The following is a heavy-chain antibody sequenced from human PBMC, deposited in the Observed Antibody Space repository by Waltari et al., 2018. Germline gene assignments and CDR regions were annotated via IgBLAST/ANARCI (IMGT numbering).Heavy chain of an antibody. CDR3: ARAQGLVSKTGAHDNYFDY. Sequence: QVQLVQSGAEVKKPGSSVKVSCKASGGTFSSYAISWVRQAPGQGLEWMGGIIPIVGTANYANKFKGRVTITADNSTSTAYMELSSLRSEDTSVYYCARAQGLVSKTGAHDNYFDYWGQGTLVTVSS. D-gene: IGHD6-19*01. CDR1: GGTFSSYA. V-gene: IGHV1-69*06. CDR2: IIPIVGTA. J-gene: IGHJ4*02.